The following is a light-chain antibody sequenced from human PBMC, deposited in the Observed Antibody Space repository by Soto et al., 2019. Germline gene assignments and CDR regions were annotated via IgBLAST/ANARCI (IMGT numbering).Light chain of an antibody. CDR1: SGHSNYI. Sequence: QPVLTQSSSASASLGSSVKLTCTLSSGHSNYITAWHQQQPGKAPRFLMKLEGSGTYNKGSGVPDRFSGSSSGADRYLTISNLQSEDEADYYCETWDGNTRVFGGGTQLTVL. V-gene: IGLV4-60*03. CDR2: LEGSGTY. CDR3: ETWDGNTRV. J-gene: IGLJ3*02.